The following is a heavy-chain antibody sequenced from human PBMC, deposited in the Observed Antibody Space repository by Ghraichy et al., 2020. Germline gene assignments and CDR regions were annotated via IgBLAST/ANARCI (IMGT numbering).Heavy chain of an antibody. D-gene: IGHD1-26*01. CDR2: IYSGGST. Sequence: GGSLRLSCAASGFTVSSNYMSWVRQAPGKGLEWVSVIYSGGSTYYADSVKGRFTISRDNSKNTLYLQMNSLRAKDTSVYYCARAFSGSYTPYYFDYWGQGTLVTVSS. V-gene: IGHV3-53*01. J-gene: IGHJ4*02. CDR3: ARAFSGSYTPYYFDY. CDR1: GFTVSSNY.